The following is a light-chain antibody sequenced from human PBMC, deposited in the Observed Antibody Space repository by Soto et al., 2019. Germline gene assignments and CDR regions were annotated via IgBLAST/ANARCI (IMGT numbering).Light chain of an antibody. J-gene: IGLJ1*01. CDR2: EVS. Sequence: QPALTQPASVSGSPGQSITISCTGTSSDVGSYNYVSWYQQHPGKAPKLMIYEVSDRPSGISSRFSGSKSGNTASLTISGLQTEDEAEYYCSSYTSSSTLFGTGTKGTVL. CDR3: SSYTSSSTL. V-gene: IGLV2-14*01. CDR1: SSDVGSYNY.